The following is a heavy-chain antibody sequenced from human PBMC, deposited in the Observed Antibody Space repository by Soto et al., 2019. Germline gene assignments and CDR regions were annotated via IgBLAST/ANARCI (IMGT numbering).Heavy chain of an antibody. Sequence: TSETLSLTCAVSGGSISSGGYSWSWIRQPPGKGLEWIGYIYHSGSTYYNPSLKSRVTISVDRSKNQFSLKLSSVTAADTAVYYCARLVWSYGTWFDPWGQGTLVTVSS. D-gene: IGHD5-18*01. CDR3: ARLVWSYGTWFDP. CDR2: IYHSGST. V-gene: IGHV4-30-2*01. CDR1: GGSISSGGYS. J-gene: IGHJ5*02.